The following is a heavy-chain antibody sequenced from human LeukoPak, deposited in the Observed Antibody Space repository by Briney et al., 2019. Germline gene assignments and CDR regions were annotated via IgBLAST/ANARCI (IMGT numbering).Heavy chain of an antibody. CDR2: IRIKTDCGTT. CDR1: GFTFRDAW. D-gene: IGHD1-26*01. J-gene: IGHJ4*02. Sequence: PGGSLRLSCAASGFTFRDAWMTWVRQAPGKWLEWLGRIRIKTDCGTTDYAVSVKGRFTIYRDNSKNTLYLQMNSLRAEDTAVYYWARMAREAFDYWGQGTLVTVCS. V-gene: IGHV3-15*01. CDR3: ARMAREAFDY.